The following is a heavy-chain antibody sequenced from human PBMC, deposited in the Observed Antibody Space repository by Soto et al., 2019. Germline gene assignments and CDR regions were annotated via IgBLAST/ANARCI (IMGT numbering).Heavy chain of an antibody. CDR2: ISYNGIDE. J-gene: IGHJ6*02. CDR1: GFSFSSYA. V-gene: IGHV3-30-3*01. CDR3: ARAPPRGIAAPGTWGSGMDV. Sequence: QVQLVESGGGVVQPGRSLRLSCAASGFSFSSYALYWVRQAPGKGLEWVALISYNGIDEYYADSVKGRFTISRDSSTNTLSLQMNRLRGEDTAVYYCARAPPRGIAAPGTWGSGMDVWGQGTTVTVSS. D-gene: IGHD6-13*01.